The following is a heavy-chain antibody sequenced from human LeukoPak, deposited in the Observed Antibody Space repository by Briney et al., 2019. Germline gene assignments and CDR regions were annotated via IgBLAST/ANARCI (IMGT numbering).Heavy chain of an antibody. Sequence: PGGTLRLSCAASGFTFSSYWMHWVRQAPGKGLVWVSHINTDGSSTSYADSVKGRFTISSDNAKNALYLQMHSLRVEDTAVYYCARESIVVVPTTMDDASDIWGQGTMVTVSS. CDR2: INTDGSST. CDR3: ARESIVVVPTTMDDASDI. J-gene: IGHJ3*02. V-gene: IGHV3-74*01. D-gene: IGHD2-2*01. CDR1: GFTFSSYW.